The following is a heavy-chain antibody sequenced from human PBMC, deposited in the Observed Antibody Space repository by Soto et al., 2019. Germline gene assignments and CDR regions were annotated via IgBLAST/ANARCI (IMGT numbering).Heavy chain of an antibody. J-gene: IGHJ6*02. V-gene: IGHV3-30*18. Sequence: GGSLRLSCAASGFTFSSYGMHWVRQAPGKGLEWVAVISYDGSNKYYADSVKGRFTISRDNSKNTLHLQMNSLRAEDTAVYYCAKDGGPLQLRFLEWFPYGGNYYYYGMDVWGQGATVTVSS. CDR1: GFTFSSYG. D-gene: IGHD3-3*01. CDR2: ISYDGSNK. CDR3: AKDGGPLQLRFLEWFPYGGNYYYYGMDV.